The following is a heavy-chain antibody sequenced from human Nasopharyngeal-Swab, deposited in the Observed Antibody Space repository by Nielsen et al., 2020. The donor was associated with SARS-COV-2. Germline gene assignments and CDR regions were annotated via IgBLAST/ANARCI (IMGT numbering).Heavy chain of an antibody. CDR2: IGTAGDT. D-gene: IGHD4-23*01. V-gene: IGHV3-13*01. Sequence: EFLKISCAASGFTFSSYDMHWVRQATGKGLEWVSAIGTAGDTYYLVSVKGRFTISRENAKNSLYLQMNSLRAGDTAVYYCARGGMTTVEGDGNNYYYYGMDVWGQGTTVTVSS. CDR1: GFTFSSYD. J-gene: IGHJ6*02. CDR3: ARGGMTTVEGDGNNYYYYGMDV.